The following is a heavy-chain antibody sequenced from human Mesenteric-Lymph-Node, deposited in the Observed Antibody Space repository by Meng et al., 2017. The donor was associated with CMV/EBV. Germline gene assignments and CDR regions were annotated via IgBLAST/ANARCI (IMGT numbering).Heavy chain of an antibody. CDR1: AGSLPLGGYY. D-gene: IGHD4-17*01. CDR3: ARDRLGYGEFAY. V-gene: IGHV4-31*02. J-gene: IGHJ4*02. CDR2: VYYSAHT. Sequence: VSAGSLPLGGYYWPWIRQHPGRGMEWIGCVYYSAHTYYSPSLKSRVTLSVDASKNHFSLKLSSVTAADTAVYYCARDRLGYGEFAYWGQGTLVTVSS.